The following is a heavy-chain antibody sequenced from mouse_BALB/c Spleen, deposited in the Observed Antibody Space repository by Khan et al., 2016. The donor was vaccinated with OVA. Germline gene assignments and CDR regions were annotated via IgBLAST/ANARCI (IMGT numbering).Heavy chain of an antibody. J-gene: IGHJ3*01. V-gene: IGHV3-6*01. CDR3: ARGGSSGPAWFAY. D-gene: IGHD3-1*01. CDR2: IRYDGDS. CDR1: CYSITSGYF. Sequence: EVELVESGPGPVKPSQSLSLTCSVTCYSITSGYFWNWIRQFPGNNLEWMGYIRYDGDSNYNPSLKNRISITRDTSKNQFFLKLNSVTPEDTATXYFARGGSSGPAWFAYWGQGTLVTVSA.